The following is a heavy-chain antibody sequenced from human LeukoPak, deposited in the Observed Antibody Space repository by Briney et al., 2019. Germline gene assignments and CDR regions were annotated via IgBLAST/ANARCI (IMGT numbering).Heavy chain of an antibody. J-gene: IGHJ4*02. Sequence: GGSLRLSCAASGFTFNCAMSWVRQAPGKGLEWVSSISGSGGSTYYADSVKGRFTISRDNSKNTLYLQMNSLRAEDTAVYYCAKEYCTNGVCYTGTHDYWGQGTLVTVSS. V-gene: IGHV3-23*01. CDR2: ISGSGGST. CDR1: GFTFNCA. D-gene: IGHD2-8*01. CDR3: AKEYCTNGVCYTGTHDY.